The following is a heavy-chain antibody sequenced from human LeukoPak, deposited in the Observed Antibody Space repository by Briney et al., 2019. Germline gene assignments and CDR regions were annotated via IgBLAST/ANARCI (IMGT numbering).Heavy chain of an antibody. V-gene: IGHV3-48*03. D-gene: IGHD3-22*01. CDR1: GFTFSSYE. CDR2: ISSSGSTI. CDR3: ARGQSYDSSGYYVWAAFDI. Sequence: PGGSLRLSCAASGFTFSSYEMNWVRQAPGKGLEWVSYISSSGSTIYYADSVKGRFTISRDNAKNSLYLQMNSLRAEDTAVYYCARGQSYDSSGYYVWAAFDIWGQGTMVTVSS. J-gene: IGHJ3*02.